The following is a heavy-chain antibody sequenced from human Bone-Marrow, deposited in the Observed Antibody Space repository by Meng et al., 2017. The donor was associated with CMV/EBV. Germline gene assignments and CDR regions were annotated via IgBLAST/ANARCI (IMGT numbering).Heavy chain of an antibody. J-gene: IGHJ4*02. Sequence: GESLKISCAASGFTFSSYAMHWGRQAPGKGLEWVAVISYDGSNKYYEDSVKGRFTISRDNSKNTLYLQMNSLRAEDTAVYYCAGVREYYDRSGYYRFDYWGQGTLVTVSS. CDR1: GFTFSSYA. D-gene: IGHD3-22*01. CDR2: ISYDGSNK. V-gene: IGHV3-30*04. CDR3: AGVREYYDRSGYYRFDY.